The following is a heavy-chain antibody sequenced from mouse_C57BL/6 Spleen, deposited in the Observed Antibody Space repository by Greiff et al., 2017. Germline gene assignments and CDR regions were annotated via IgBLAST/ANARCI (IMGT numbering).Heavy chain of an antibody. CDR3: AREVITTVVATRENAMDY. CDR2: ISSGSSTI. V-gene: IGHV5-17*01. J-gene: IGHJ4*01. D-gene: IGHD1-1*01. CDR1: GFTFSDYG. Sequence: DVKLVESGGGLVKPGGSLKLSCAASGFTFSDYGMHWVRQTPEKGLEWVAYISSGSSTIYYADTVKGRFTISRDKAKNTLFLQITSLRSEDTAMYYCAREVITTVVATRENAMDYWGQGTSVTVSS.